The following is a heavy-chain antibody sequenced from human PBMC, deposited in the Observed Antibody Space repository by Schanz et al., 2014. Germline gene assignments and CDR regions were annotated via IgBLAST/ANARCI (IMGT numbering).Heavy chain of an antibody. CDR3: ARGGGPEDVFDI. Sequence: QVQLVQSGAEVKKPGASMKVSCKASGYTFTTYYMLWVRQAPGQGLEWMGIIPIHGIVNYAQRFQDRVRITADKSTSTAYMELSSLRSDDTAVYYCARGGGPEDVFDIWGQGTIXTVSS. D-gene: IGHD5-12*01. J-gene: IGHJ3*02. CDR2: IIPIHGIV. V-gene: IGHV1-69*09. CDR1: GYTFTTYY.